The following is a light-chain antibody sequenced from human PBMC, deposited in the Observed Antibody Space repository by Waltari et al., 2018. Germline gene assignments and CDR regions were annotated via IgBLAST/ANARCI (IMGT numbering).Light chain of an antibody. CDR1: SSDVGGFNH. CDR2: EVS. V-gene: IGLV2-14*01. Sequence: QSALTQPASVSGSPGQSITISCTGTSSDVGGFNHVSWYQQHPGKAPKLMIYEVSNRPSGVSNRVSGSKSGNTASLTISGLQAEDEADYYCSSYTTSSTLVLFGGGTKLTVL. CDR3: SSYTTSSTLVL. J-gene: IGLJ2*01.